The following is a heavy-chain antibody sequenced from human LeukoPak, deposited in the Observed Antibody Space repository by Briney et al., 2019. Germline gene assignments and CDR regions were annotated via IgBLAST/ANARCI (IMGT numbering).Heavy chain of an antibody. CDR3: ARVLPYDFWSGYYGD. CDR2: ISAYNGNT. CDR1: GYTFTSYG. V-gene: IGHV1-18*01. Sequence: ASVKVSCKASGYTFTSYGISWVRHAPGQGLEWMGWISAYNGNTNYAQKLQGRVTMTTDTSTSTAYMELRSLRSDDTAVYYCARVLPYDFWSGYYGDWGQGTLVTVSS. J-gene: IGHJ4*02. D-gene: IGHD3-3*01.